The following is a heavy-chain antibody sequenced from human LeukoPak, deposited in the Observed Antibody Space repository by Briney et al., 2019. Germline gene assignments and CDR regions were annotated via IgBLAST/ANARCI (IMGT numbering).Heavy chain of an antibody. CDR2: FDPEDGET. V-gene: IGHV1-24*01. Sequence: ASVKVSCKVSGYTLTELSMHWVRQAPGKGLEWVGGFDPEDGETIYAQKFQGRVTMTEDTSTDTAYMELSSLRSEDTAVYYCATGLPAAAGGHYYYYYYMDVWGKGTTVTISS. J-gene: IGHJ6*03. CDR1: GYTLTELS. D-gene: IGHD6-13*01. CDR3: ATGLPAAAGGHYYYYYYMDV.